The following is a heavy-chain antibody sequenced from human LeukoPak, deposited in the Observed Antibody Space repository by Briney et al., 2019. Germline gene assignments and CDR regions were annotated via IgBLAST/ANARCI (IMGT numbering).Heavy chain of an antibody. D-gene: IGHD6-13*01. CDR2: IYHSGST. V-gene: IGHV4-61*09. CDR1: GGSISSGSYC. CDR3: ARSRRSWSTFDY. Sequence: SETLSLTCTVSGGSISSGSYCWSWIRQPAGKGLEWIGNIYHSGSTYYNPSLKSRVTISVDTSKNQFSLKLTSVTATDTAVYYCARSRRSWSTFDYWGQGTLVTVSS. J-gene: IGHJ4*02.